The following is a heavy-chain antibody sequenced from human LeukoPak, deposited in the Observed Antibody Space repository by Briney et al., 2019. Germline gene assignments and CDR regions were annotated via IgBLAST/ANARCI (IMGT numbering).Heavy chain of an antibody. J-gene: IGHJ1*01. CDR2: ISHDGTVQ. CDR3: ATFLAVIAARDSLYFQH. V-gene: IGHV3-30*03. CDR1: GFTFSSYG. D-gene: IGHD6-6*01. Sequence: GGSLRLSCAASGFTFSSYGMQWVRQAPGKGLEWVAVISHDGTVQHYADSVKGRFTISRDNSDNTLYLQMNSQRAEDTAVYYCATFLAVIAARDSLYFQHWGQGTLVSVSS.